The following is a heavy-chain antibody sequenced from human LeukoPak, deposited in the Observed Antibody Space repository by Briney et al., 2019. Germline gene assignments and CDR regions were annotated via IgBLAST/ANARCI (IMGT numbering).Heavy chain of an antibody. CDR1: GFTFTSYA. CDR2: ISGSGGST. D-gene: IGHD2-2*01. V-gene: IGHV3-23*01. Sequence: PGGSLRLSCAISGFTFTSYAMTWVRQAPGKGLEWVSTISGSGGSTYYADSVKGRFTISRDNSKNTLYLQMNSLRAEDTAVYYCATEGYCSSTSCYGRLIYFDYWGQGTLVTVSS. CDR3: ATEGYCSSTSCYGRLIYFDY. J-gene: IGHJ4*02.